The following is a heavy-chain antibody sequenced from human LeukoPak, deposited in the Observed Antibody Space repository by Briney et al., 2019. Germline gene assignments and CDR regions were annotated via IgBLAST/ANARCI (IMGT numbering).Heavy chain of an antibody. CDR2: INHSGST. Sequence: PSETLSLTCAVYGGSFSGYYWSWTRQPPGKGLEWIGEINHSGSTNYNPSLKSRVTISVDTSKNQFSLKLSSVTAADTAVYYCAREFPTRYYYDTRSFDIWGQGTMVTVSS. J-gene: IGHJ3*02. CDR3: AREFPTRYYYDTRSFDI. CDR1: GGSFSGYY. D-gene: IGHD3-22*01. V-gene: IGHV4-34*01.